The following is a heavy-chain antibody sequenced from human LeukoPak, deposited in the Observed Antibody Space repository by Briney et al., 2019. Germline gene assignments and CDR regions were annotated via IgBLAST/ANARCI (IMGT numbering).Heavy chain of an antibody. CDR1: GFTFSGY. CDR2: INHSGST. Sequence: GSLRLSCAASGFTFSGYWSWIGQPPGKGLEWIGEINHSGSTNYNPSLKSRVTISVDTSMNQFSLKLTSVTAADTAVYYCARRQWEVGDYWGQGTPVTVSS. J-gene: IGHJ4*02. D-gene: IGHD1-26*01. CDR3: ARRQWEVGDY. V-gene: IGHV4-34*01.